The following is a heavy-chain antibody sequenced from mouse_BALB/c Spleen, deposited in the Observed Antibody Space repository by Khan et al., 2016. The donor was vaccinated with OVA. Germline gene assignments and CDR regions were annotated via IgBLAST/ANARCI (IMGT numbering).Heavy chain of an antibody. CDR3: AREWGKGSFDY. V-gene: IGHV1-54*01. Sequence: QVQLQQSGAELVRPGTSVKVSCKASGYAFTNYLIEWIKQRPGQGLEWIGVINPGSGGSNYNEKFKGTAKLTADKSSSTAYMQLSSLTSDDSAVYFCAREWGKGSFDYWGQGTTLTVAS. CDR1: GYAFTNYL. CDR2: INPGSGGS. J-gene: IGHJ2*01. D-gene: IGHD3-3*01.